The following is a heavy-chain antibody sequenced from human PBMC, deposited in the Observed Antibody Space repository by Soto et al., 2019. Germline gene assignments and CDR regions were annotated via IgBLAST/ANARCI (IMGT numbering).Heavy chain of an antibody. J-gene: IGHJ5*02. CDR3: AKDYYGSGSTNWFDP. V-gene: IGHV3-30*18. CDR2: ISYDGSNK. Sequence: GGSLRLSCAASGFTFSSYGMHWVRQAPGKGLEWVAVISYDGSNKYYADSVKGRFTISRDNSKNTLYLQMNSLRAEDTAVYYCAKDYYGSGSTNWFDPWGQGTLVTVSS. D-gene: IGHD3-10*01. CDR1: GFTFSSYG.